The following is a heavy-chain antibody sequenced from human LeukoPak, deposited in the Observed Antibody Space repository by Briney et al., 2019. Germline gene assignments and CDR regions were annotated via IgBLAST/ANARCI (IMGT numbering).Heavy chain of an antibody. Sequence: SETLSLTCTVSGGSFTSDYWSWIRQTPGKGLEWIGYIHYTGSTNYSPSLKSRVTISVDTSKNQFSLKLSSVTAADTAVYYCARGPPRKIVVVPAATKGPDYWGQGTLVTVSS. V-gene: IGHV4-59*12. D-gene: IGHD2-2*01. CDR1: GGSFTSDY. CDR2: IHYTGST. J-gene: IGHJ4*02. CDR3: ARGPPRKIVVVPAATKGPDY.